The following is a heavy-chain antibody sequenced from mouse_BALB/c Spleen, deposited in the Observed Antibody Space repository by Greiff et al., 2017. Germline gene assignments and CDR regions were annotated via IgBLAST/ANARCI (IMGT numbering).Heavy chain of an antibody. V-gene: IGHV8-2*01. CDR1: ISLSTYGMCL. J-gene: IGHJ3*01. CDR3: WGGRYYNYDATWFAY. D-gene: IGHD2-14*01. Sequence: QVTLKVSGPGILQPSQSLGLACTFSGISLSTYGMCLSWLRKPSGKALVWLVSIWNNDNYYNPSLKSRLTISKETSNNQVFLKLNSVDTADSTTYYCAWGGRYYNYDATWFAYWGQGTLVTVSA. CDR2: WNNDNY.